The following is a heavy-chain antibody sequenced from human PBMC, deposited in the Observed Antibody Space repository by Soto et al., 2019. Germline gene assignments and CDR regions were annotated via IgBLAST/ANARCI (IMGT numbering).Heavy chain of an antibody. V-gene: IGHV3-15*01. J-gene: IGHJ4*02. CDR3: TTATFDTNGVWPTRYSDY. D-gene: IGHD2-8*01. CDR2: IKSKTDGGTT. CDR1: GFTFSNAW. Sequence: WGALLLSCAYSGFTFSNAWMVWVRQAPGKGLELVGRIKSKTDGGTTDYAAPVKGRFTISRDDSKNTLYLQMNRLKTEDTAVYYCTTATFDTNGVWPTRYSDYWGQGTMVTVSS.